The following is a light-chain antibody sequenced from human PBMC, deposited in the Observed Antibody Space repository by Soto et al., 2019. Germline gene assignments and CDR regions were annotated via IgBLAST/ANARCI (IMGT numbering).Light chain of an antibody. J-gene: IGKJ4*01. CDR3: QQYGGSPLT. CDR1: QSISSTY. Sequence: EIVLTQSPDTLSLSPGERATLSCRASQSISSTYLAWYHQKPGQAPRLLIYGASNRATGIPDRFSGRGTGTNFTLTISGLEPEDSAVYYCQQYGGSPLTFGGGTKVETK. V-gene: IGKV3-20*01. CDR2: GAS.